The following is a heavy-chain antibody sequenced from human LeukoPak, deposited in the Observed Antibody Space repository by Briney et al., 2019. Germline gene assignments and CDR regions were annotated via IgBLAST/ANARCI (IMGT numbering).Heavy chain of an antibody. CDR3: ARVGPHDAFDI. J-gene: IGHJ3*02. Sequence: PGRSLRLSCAASGFTFSSYSMNWVRQAPGKGLEWVSSISSSSSYIYYADSVKGRFTISRDNAKNSLYLQMNSLRAEDTAVYYCARVGPHDAFDIWGQGTMVTVSS. CDR2: ISSSSSYI. CDR1: GFTFSSYS. V-gene: IGHV3-21*01.